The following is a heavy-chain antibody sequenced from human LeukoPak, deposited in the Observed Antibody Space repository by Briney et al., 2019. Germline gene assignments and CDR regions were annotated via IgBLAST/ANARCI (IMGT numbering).Heavy chain of an antibody. CDR2: INHSGST. Sequence: SETLSLTCAVYGGSFSGYYWSWIRQPPGKGLEWIGEINHSGSTNYNPSLKSQVTISVDTSKNQFSLKLSSVTAADTAVYYCARSRPYSSSWYSRARADYWGQGTLVTVSS. V-gene: IGHV4-34*01. D-gene: IGHD6-13*01. CDR1: GGSFSGYY. J-gene: IGHJ4*02. CDR3: ARSRPYSSSWYSRARADY.